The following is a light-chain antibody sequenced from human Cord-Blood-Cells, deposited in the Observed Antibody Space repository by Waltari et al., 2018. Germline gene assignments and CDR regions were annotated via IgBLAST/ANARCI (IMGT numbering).Light chain of an antibody. CDR1: QSISSY. CDR3: QQSYSTPYT. Sequence: IQLTQAASSLSASVEDRVTSTYRASQSISSYLTWYQQQPGKAPKLLIYAASSLQSGVPSRFSGSGSGTDFTLTISSLQPEDFATYYCQQSYSTPYTVGQGTKLEIK. J-gene: IGKJ2*01. V-gene: IGKV1-39*01. CDR2: AAS.